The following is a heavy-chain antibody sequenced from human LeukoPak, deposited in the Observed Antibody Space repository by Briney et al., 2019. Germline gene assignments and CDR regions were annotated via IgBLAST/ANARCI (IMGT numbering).Heavy chain of an antibody. Sequence: PSETLSLTCAVSGGSISSYYWSWIRQPPGKGLEWIGYIYYSGSTNYNPSLKSRVTISVDTSKNQFSLKLSSLTAADTAVYYCARDGLYGSGRNGMDVWGKGTTVTVSS. CDR3: ARDGLYGSGRNGMDV. J-gene: IGHJ6*04. D-gene: IGHD3-10*01. CDR1: GGSISSYY. V-gene: IGHV4-59*01. CDR2: IYYSGST.